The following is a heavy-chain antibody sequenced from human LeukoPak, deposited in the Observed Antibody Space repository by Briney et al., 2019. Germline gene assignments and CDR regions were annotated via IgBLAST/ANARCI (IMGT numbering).Heavy chain of an antibody. CDR2: ISAYNGNT. CDR1: GYTFTSYG. V-gene: IGHV1-18*01. CDR3: AREGRNYEGAAEDY. Sequence: GPVKVSCKASGYTFTSYGISWVRQAPGQGLEWMGWISAYNGNTNYAQKLQGRVTMTTDTSTSTAYMELRSLRSDDTAVYYCAREGRNYEGAAEDYWGQGTLVTVSS. J-gene: IGHJ4*02. D-gene: IGHD1-7*01.